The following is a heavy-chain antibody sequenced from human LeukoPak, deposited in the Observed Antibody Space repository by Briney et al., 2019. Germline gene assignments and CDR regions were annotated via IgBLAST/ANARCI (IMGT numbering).Heavy chain of an antibody. V-gene: IGHV3-23*01. J-gene: IGHJ3*02. D-gene: IGHD2-21*01. CDR3: TTLDPKHIVVVIVDDAFDI. Sequence: PGGSLRLSCAASGFTFSSYAMSWVRQAPGKGLEWVSAISGSGNSTYYADSVKGRFTISRDNSKNTLHLQMNSLKTEDTAVYYCTTLDPKHIVVVIVDDAFDIWGQGTMVTVSS. CDR1: GFTFSSYA. CDR2: ISGSGNST.